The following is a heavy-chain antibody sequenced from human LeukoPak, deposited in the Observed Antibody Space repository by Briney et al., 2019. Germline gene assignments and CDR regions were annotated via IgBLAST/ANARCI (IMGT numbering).Heavy chain of an antibody. V-gene: IGHV3-30-3*01. Sequence: PGRSLRLSCAASGFTFSRYAIHWVRQTPGKGLEWVAVISYDGSNKYYADSVKDRFTISRDNSKNTLYPQMNSLRAEDTAVYYCARNENSGWGYFDYWGQGTLVTVSS. CDR1: GFTFSRYA. CDR2: ISYDGSNK. CDR3: ARNENSGWGYFDY. J-gene: IGHJ4*02. D-gene: IGHD5-12*01.